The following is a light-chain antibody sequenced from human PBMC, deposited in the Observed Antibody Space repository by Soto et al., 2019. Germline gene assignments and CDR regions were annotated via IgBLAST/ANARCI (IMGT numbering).Light chain of an antibody. CDR3: QQYHNWPPYT. V-gene: IGKV3-15*01. CDR2: GAS. J-gene: IGKJ2*01. CDR1: QSVSTN. Sequence: EIVMTQSPATLSVSPGKRAPLSCRASQSVSTNLAWYQQKPGQAPRLLMYGASTRATGIPARFSGSGSGTEFTLTISSLQSEDFAVYYCQQYHNWPPYTFGQGTKLEIK.